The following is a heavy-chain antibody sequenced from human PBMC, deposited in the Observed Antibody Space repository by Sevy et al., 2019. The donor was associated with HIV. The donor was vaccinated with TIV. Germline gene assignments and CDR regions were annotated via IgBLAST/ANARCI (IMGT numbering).Heavy chain of an antibody. D-gene: IGHD2-15*01. CDR1: GGSFSGYY. V-gene: IGHV4-34*01. J-gene: IGHJ4*02. CDR3: ASGLGYCSGGSCYSGDYFDY. Sequence: SETLSLTCAVYGGSFSGYYWSWIRQPPGKGLEWIGEINHSGSTNYNPSLKSRVTISVDTSNNQVSLKLSSVTAADTAVYYCASGLGYCSGGSCYSGDYFDYWGQGTLVTVSS. CDR2: INHSGST.